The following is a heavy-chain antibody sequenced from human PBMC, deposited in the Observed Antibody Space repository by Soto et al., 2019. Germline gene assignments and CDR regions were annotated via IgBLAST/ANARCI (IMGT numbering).Heavy chain of an antibody. CDR3: ARDHDQYTYGSYYFDY. CDR1: GYTFISYG. Sequence: ASVKVSCKASGYTFISYGISWVRQAPGQGLEWMGWISGYNGNTNYAQKLQGRVTMTTDTSTSTAYMELRSLRSDDTAVYYCARDHDQYTYGSYYFDYWGQGTLVTVSS. CDR2: ISGYNGNT. J-gene: IGHJ4*02. V-gene: IGHV1-18*01. D-gene: IGHD5-18*01.